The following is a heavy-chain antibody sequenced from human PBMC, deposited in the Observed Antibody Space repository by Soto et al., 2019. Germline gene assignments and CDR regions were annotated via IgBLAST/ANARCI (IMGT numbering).Heavy chain of an antibody. J-gene: IGHJ6*02. CDR2: IYYSGNT. CDR3: ARDRLMATAGTARHYFGLDV. V-gene: IGHV4-31*11. D-gene: IGHD5-18*01. Sequence: TLSLTCGVSVGSIRSGGYYWVWVRQNPRRGLEWIGNIYYSGNTYYNPSLKSRLTISVDTSKNQFSLNLSSVTAADTAVYYCARDRLMATAGTARHYFGLDVWGQGTTVTVSS. CDR1: VGSIRSGGYY.